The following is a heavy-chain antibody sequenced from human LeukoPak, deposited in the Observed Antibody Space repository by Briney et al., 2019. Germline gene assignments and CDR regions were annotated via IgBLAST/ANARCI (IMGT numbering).Heavy chain of an antibody. D-gene: IGHD3-22*01. CDR3: AEDYYDSSGYSSGLNY. Sequence: GASVKVSCKASGYTFTSYYMHWVRQAPGQGLEWMGIINPSGGSTSYAQKFQGRVTMTRDTSTSTVYVELSSLRSEDTAVYYCAEDYYDSSGYSSGLNYWGQGTLVTVSS. CDR1: GYTFTSYY. J-gene: IGHJ4*02. CDR2: INPSGGST. V-gene: IGHV1-46*01.